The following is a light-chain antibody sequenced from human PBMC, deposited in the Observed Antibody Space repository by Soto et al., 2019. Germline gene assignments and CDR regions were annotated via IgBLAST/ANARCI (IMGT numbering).Light chain of an antibody. J-gene: IGKJ5*01. CDR1: QSVSNNY. CDR3: QQYGSSPPT. V-gene: IGKV3-20*01. Sequence: EIVLTQYPGTLSLSPGERATLSCRTSQSVSNNYLAWYQQKPGQGPRLLIYGASSRATGTPDRFSGSGSGTDFTLTINRLEPEDFALYYCQQYGSSPPTFGQGTRLEIK. CDR2: GAS.